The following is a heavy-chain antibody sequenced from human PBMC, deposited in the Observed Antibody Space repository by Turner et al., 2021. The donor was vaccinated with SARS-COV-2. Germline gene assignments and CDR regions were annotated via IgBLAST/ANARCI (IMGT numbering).Heavy chain of an antibody. CDR1: GYTFTSYD. CDR2: MNPNSGNT. Sequence: QVQLVQSGAEVKKPVASVKVSCKASGYTFTSYDSNWERQATGHGLRWMGWMNPNSGNTGYAQKFQGRVTKTRNTSISTAYRALSSLRSEDTALDYCARAAQLTVWFDPWGQGTLVTVSS. D-gene: IGHD3-9*01. V-gene: IGHV1-8*01. CDR3: ARAAQLTVWFDP. J-gene: IGHJ5*02.